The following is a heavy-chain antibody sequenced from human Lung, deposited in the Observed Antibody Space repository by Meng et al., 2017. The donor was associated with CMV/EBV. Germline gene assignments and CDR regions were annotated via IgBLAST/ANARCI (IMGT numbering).Heavy chain of an antibody. CDR1: GCSVGSYD. V-gene: IGHV4-4*07. Sequence: GSGQGLLTPSQTLSLTCTVSGCSVGSYDWGWIRQPAGKGLEWIGRIYTSGSTNYNPSLKSRVTMSVDTSKNQFSLKLSSVTAADTAVYYCARGSRDEAFQHWGQGTLVTVSS. J-gene: IGHJ1*01. CDR2: IYTSGST. D-gene: IGHD5-24*01. CDR3: ARGSRDEAFQH.